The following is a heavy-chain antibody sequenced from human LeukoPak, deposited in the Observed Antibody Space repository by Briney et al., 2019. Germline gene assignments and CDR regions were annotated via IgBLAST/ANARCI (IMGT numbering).Heavy chain of an antibody. CDR2: IYYSGST. J-gene: IGHJ4*02. Sequence: PSETPSLTCAVYGGSFSGYYRSWIRQPPGKGLEWIGYIYYSGSTNYNPSLKSRVTISVDTSKNQFSLKLSSVTAADTAVYYCARHASSSGWTNFDYWGQGTLVTVSS. CDR1: GGSFSGYY. V-gene: IGHV4-59*08. D-gene: IGHD6-19*01. CDR3: ARHASSSGWTNFDY.